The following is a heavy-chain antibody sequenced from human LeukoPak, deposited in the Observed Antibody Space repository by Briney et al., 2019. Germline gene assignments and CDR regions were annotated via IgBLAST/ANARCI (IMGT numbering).Heavy chain of an antibody. V-gene: IGHV3-23*01. D-gene: IGHD2-21*02. CDR1: GFTFSSYA. J-gene: IGHJ4*02. Sequence: PGGSLRLSCAASGFTFSSYAMSWVRQAPGEGLEWVSAISGSGGSTYYADSVKGRFTISRDNSKNTLYLQMNSLRAEDTAVYYCAKDGYCGGDCYDYWGQGTLVTVSS. CDR3: AKDGYCGGDCYDY. CDR2: ISGSGGST.